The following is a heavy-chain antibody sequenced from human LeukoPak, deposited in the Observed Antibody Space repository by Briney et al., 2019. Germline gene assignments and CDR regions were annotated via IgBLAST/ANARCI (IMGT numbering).Heavy chain of an antibody. V-gene: IGHV4-34*01. Sequence: SETLSLTCAVYGGSFSGYYWSWIRQPPGKGLEWIGEINHSGCTNYNPSLKSRVTISVDTSKNQFSLKLSSVTAADTAVYYCAKRYSSSWYHYYYGMDVWGQGTTVTVSS. CDR2: INHSGCT. J-gene: IGHJ6*02. CDR3: AKRYSSSWYHYYYGMDV. CDR1: GGSFSGYY. D-gene: IGHD6-13*01.